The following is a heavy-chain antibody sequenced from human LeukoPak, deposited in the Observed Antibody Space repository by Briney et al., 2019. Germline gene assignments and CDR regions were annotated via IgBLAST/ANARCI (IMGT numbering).Heavy chain of an antibody. Sequence: GGSLRLSCAASAFTFSSYWMHWVRQAPGKGLEWVSGISWNSGSIGYADSVKGRFTISRDNAKNSLYLQMNSLRAEDTALYYCAKDISPTFPTGTGLKWFGEFYYYYYGMDVWGQGTTVTVSS. J-gene: IGHJ6*02. CDR2: ISWNSGSI. V-gene: IGHV3-9*01. CDR1: AFTFSSYW. D-gene: IGHD3-10*01. CDR3: AKDISPTFPTGTGLKWFGEFYYYYYGMDV.